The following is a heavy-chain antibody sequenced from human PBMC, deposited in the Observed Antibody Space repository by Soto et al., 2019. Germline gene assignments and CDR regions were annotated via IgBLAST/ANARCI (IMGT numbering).Heavy chain of an antibody. V-gene: IGHV5-51*01. D-gene: IGHD2-15*01. CDR2: IYPGDSDT. CDR3: ARHICNFGYYYYDMYV. Sequence: GESRKISCKGSGYTFTDYWIGWVRQLPGKGLEWMGIIYPGDSDTRYSPSFQSHVTITVDKSTSTAYLQWNTLKASDTAMYYCARHICNFGYYYYDMYVRAQRTTVPVSS. J-gene: IGHJ6*02. CDR1: GYTFTDYW.